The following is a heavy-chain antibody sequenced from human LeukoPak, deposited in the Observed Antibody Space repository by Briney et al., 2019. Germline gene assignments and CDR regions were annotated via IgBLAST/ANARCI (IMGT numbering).Heavy chain of an antibody. Sequence: GGSLRLSCAASGFTFSTYTMNWGCEAPGEGREWVSSICSSSDDIYYGDSVKGRFTISRDNAKNSLYLQMNSLRAEDTAVYYCARDGHYDILTGYFQDWGQGTLVTVSS. CDR3: ARDGHYDILTGYFQD. V-gene: IGHV3-21*04. CDR1: GFTFSTYT. D-gene: IGHD3-9*01. CDR2: ICSSSDDI. J-gene: IGHJ1*01.